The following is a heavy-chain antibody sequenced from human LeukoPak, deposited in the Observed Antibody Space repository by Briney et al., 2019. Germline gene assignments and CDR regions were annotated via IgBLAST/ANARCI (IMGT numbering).Heavy chain of an antibody. CDR2: IYRGTTT. Sequence: PGGSLRLSCAASGFTFSDFYMSWVRQAPGKGLEWVSVIYRGTTTDYADSVKGRFTISRDNSRNTLYLQMNSLRAEDTALYYCARVADTHIFDYWGQGTLVTVSS. CDR3: ARVADTHIFDY. V-gene: IGHV3-53*01. CDR1: GFTFSDFY. D-gene: IGHD2-21*01. J-gene: IGHJ4*02.